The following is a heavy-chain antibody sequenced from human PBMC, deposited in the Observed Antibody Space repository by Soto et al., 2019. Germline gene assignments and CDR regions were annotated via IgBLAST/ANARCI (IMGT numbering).Heavy chain of an antibody. V-gene: IGHV2-5*02. D-gene: IGHD6-19*01. Sequence: QITLKESGPTLVKPTQTLTLTCSFSGFSLNTGGVGVGWIRQAPGKALEWLAVIYWDDDKSLSPSLRDRLTITRDTSEAQVVLTVTNMDPVDTATYDCARRRGGFGGGWTTPYFDYWGQGTLVTVSS. CDR2: IYWDDDK. CDR3: ARRRGGFGGGWTTPYFDY. J-gene: IGHJ4*02. CDR1: GFSLNTGGVG.